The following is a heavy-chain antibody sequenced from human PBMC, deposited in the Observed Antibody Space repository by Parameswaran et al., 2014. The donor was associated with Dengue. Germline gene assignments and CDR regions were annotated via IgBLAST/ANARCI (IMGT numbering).Heavy chain of an antibody. Sequence: WIRQPPGKGLEWVAVIWYDGSNKYYADSVKGRFTISRDNSKNTLYLQMNSLRAEDTAVYYCARDGGMGLHDAFDIWGQGTMVTVSS. J-gene: IGHJ3*02. D-gene: IGHD2-21*02. CDR3: ARDGGMGLHDAFDI. CDR2: IWYDGSNK. V-gene: IGHV3-33*01.